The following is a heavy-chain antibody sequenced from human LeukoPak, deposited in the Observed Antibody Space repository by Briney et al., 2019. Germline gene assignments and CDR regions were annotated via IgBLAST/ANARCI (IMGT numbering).Heavy chain of an antibody. CDR2: ISYDGSHK. CDR1: EFTFSSYG. Sequence: GGSLRLSCAASEFTFSSYGMHWVRQAPGKGLEWVAVISYDGSHKYSADSVKGRFTISRDNSKNTLYLQMNSLRTEDTAVYFCSASGPHYGDYYGLDVWGHGTTVTVSS. D-gene: IGHD4/OR15-4a*01. CDR3: SASGPHYGDYYGLDV. J-gene: IGHJ6*02. V-gene: IGHV3-30*03.